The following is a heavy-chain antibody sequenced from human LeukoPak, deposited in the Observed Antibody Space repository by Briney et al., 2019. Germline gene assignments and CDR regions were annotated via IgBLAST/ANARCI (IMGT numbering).Heavy chain of an antibody. D-gene: IGHD6-13*01. CDR2: IYHSGST. J-gene: IGHJ6*04. V-gene: IGHV4-38-2*02. Sequence: SETLSLTCTVSGHSISSGYYWGWIRQPPGKGLEWIGSIYHSGSTYYNPSLKSRVTISVDTSKNQFSLKLSSVTAADTAVYYCARELAAALAMDVWGKGTTVTVSS. CDR3: ARELAAALAMDV. CDR1: GHSISSGYY.